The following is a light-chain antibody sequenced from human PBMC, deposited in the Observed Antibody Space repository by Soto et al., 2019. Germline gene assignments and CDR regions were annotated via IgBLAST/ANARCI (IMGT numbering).Light chain of an antibody. J-gene: IGKJ2*01. CDR1: QSVSSN. V-gene: IGKV3-15*01. Sequence: EIVMTQSPATLSVSPGERATLSCRASQSVSSNLAWYQQKPGQAPRLLIYGASFRATGIPARFSGSGSGTEFTLTISSPQSEDLAVYYCQQYNNWPPYTFGQGTKLEIK. CDR3: QQYNNWPPYT. CDR2: GAS.